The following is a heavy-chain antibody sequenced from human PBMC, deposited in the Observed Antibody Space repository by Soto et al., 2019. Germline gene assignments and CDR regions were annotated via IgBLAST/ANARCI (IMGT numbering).Heavy chain of an antibody. V-gene: IGHV3-30*18. D-gene: IGHD3-9*01. CDR3: AKDLLRYFDWSPLDY. CDR1: GFTFSNYG. J-gene: IGHJ4*02. Sequence: QVQLVESGGGVVQPGRSLRLSCAASGFTFSNYGMHWVRQAPGKGLEWVAVISYDGSNKYYADSVKGRFTISRDNSKNTLYLQMTSPRAEDTAVYYCAKDLLRYFDWSPLDYWGQGTLVTVSS. CDR2: ISYDGSNK.